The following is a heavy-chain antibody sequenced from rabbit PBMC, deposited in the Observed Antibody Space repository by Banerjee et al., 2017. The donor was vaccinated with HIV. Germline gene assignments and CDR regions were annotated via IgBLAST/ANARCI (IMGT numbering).Heavy chain of an antibody. V-gene: IGHV1S45*01. J-gene: IGHJ4*01. CDR3: ARDLAGVIGWNFGL. D-gene: IGHD4-1*01. Sequence: QEQLVESGGGLVKPEGSLTLTCTASGFSFSNGYVMCWVRQAPGKGLEWIACIYAGSSGSTDYASWAIGRFTISKTSSTTVTLQLTSLTPADTATYFCARDLAGVIGWNFGLWGPGTLVTVS. CDR1: GFSFSNGYV. CDR2: IYAGSSGST.